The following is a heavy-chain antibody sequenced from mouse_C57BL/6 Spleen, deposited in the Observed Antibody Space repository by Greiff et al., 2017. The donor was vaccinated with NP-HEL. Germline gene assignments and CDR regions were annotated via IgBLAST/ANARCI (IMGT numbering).Heavy chain of an antibody. V-gene: IGHV5-16*01. D-gene: IGHD2-2*01. J-gene: IGHJ1*03. CDR1: GFTFSDYY. CDR2: INYDGSST. CDR3: ARDMVTTWYFDV. Sequence: EVHLVESEGGLVQPGSSMKLSCTASGFTFSDYYMAWVRQVPEKGLEWVANINYDGSSTYYLDSLKSRFIISRDNAKNILYLQMSSLKSEDTATDYCARDMVTTWYFDVWGTGTTVTVSS.